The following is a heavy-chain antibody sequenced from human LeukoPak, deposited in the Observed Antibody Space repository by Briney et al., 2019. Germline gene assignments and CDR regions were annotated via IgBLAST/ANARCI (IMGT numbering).Heavy chain of an antibody. J-gene: IGHJ3*02. CDR2: IWPSGST. Sequence: SETLSLTCSVSGGSISSGPYFWSWIRQSPGQGLEWIGYIWPSGSTNYNPSLTSRVTMSVDTSKNQFSLKMTSVTAADTAVYYCARDRCNSTTCASRGAFDIWGQGTMVTVSS. CDR1: GGSISSGPYF. CDR3: ARDRCNSTTCASRGAFDI. D-gene: IGHD2-2*01. V-gene: IGHV4-30-2*06.